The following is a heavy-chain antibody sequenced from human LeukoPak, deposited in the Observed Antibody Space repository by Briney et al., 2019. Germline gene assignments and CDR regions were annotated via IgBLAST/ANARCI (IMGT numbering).Heavy chain of an antibody. V-gene: IGHV3-23*01. D-gene: IGHD3-3*01. CDR1: GFSFSLYW. J-gene: IGHJ5*02. Sequence: GGSLRLSCAASGFSFSLYWVKWVRQAPGKGLEWVSAISGSGGSTYYADSVKGRFTISRDNSKNTLYLQMNSLRADDTAVYYCAKLSRRITIFGVASPLEPWGQGTLVTVSS. CDR3: AKLSRRITIFGVASPLEP. CDR2: ISGSGGST.